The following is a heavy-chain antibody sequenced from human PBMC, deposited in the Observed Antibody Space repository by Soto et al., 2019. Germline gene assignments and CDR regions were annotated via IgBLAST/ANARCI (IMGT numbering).Heavy chain of an antibody. D-gene: IGHD7-27*01. J-gene: IGHJ4*02. CDR1: GYTFTRYG. V-gene: IGHV1-18*01. CDR3: ARSSCGSDWGCDY. Sequence: QVQLVQSGGEVKKPGASVKVSCKTSGYTFTRYGITWVRQAPGQGLEWVGWISAYNGNTNYAPKLQDRVTMTTDTSTSTVYMEVRSLRSDDTAVYYGARSSCGSDWGCDYWGQGTLVTVSS. CDR2: ISAYNGNT.